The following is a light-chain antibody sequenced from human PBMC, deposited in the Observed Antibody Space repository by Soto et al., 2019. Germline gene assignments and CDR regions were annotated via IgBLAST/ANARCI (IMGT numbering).Light chain of an antibody. V-gene: IGKV2-30*01. J-gene: IGKJ1*01. Sequence: DVVMTQSPLSLPVTLGQPASISCRSSQSLLYSDGNTFLSWFQQRPGQSPRRLIYKVSNRDSGVPDRFSGSGSGTDFTLKISRVEAEDVGLYYCVQGTHWPWTFGQGTKVEIK. CDR1: QSLLYSDGNTF. CDR3: VQGTHWPWT. CDR2: KVS.